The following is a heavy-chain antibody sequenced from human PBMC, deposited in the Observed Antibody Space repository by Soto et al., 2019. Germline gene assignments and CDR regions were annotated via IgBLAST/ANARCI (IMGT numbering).Heavy chain of an antibody. CDR2: IYYSGST. CDR3: ARSYYVFWRGYYCYGMAF. CDR1: GGSIDSGDYY. Sequence: SETLSLTCTVSGGSIDSGDYYWSWIRQPPGKGLEWIGYIYYSGSTNYNPSLKSRVTISVDTSKNQFSLKLSSVTAAGTAVYYCARSYYVFWRGYYCYGMAFWGHGTTVTVSS. J-gene: IGHJ6*02. V-gene: IGHV4-61*08. D-gene: IGHD3-3*01.